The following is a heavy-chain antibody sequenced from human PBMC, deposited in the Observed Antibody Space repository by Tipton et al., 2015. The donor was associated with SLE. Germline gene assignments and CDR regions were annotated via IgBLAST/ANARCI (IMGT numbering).Heavy chain of an antibody. Sequence: GLVKPSQTLSLTCAISGDSVSSHSAFWNWIRQSPSRGLEWLGRTYYRSKWYNDYAISVKSRITIKPDTSKNQFSLQLKSVTPEDTAVYYCARGRAFDMWGQGTMVTVSS. J-gene: IGHJ3*02. CDR2: TYYRSKWYN. CDR1: GDSVSSHSAF. V-gene: IGHV6-1*01. CDR3: ARGRAFDM.